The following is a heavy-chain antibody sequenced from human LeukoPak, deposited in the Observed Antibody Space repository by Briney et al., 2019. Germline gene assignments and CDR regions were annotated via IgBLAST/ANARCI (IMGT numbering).Heavy chain of an antibody. CDR2: ISSSSSYI. V-gene: IGHV3-21*01. CDR1: GGTFRSYT. D-gene: IGHD6-6*01. Sequence: SCKASGGTFRSYTMNWVRQAPGKGLEWVSSISSSSSYIYYADSVKGRFTISRDNAKNSLYLQMNSLRAEDTAVYYCARDIDGIAALSSGYAFDIWGQGTMVTVSS. J-gene: IGHJ3*02. CDR3: ARDIDGIAALSSGYAFDI.